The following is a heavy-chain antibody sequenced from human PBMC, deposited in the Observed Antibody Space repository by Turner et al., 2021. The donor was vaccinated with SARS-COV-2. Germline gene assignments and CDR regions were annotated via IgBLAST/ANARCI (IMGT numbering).Heavy chain of an antibody. CDR1: GGTFSSYA. Sequence: QVQLVQSGAEVKKPGSSVKVSCKASGGTFSSYAISWVRQAPGQGLEWMGRIIPILVIENYAQKFQGRVTITADKSTSTAYMELSSLRSEDTAVYYCARDGRSTRVFGEFDYWGQGTLVTVSS. CDR2: IIPILVIE. CDR3: ARDGRSTRVFGEFDY. V-gene: IGHV1-69*04. J-gene: IGHJ4*02. D-gene: IGHD1-26*01.